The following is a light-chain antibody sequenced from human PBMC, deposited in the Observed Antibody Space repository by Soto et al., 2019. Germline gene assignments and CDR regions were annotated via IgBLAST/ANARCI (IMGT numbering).Light chain of an antibody. Sequence: DIQMTQSPSSLSASLGDRVTNTCRASQGISNHLAWYQQKPGKVPKVLIYAASTLHSGVPSRFSGSGSGTEFTLTISSLQPEDVATYYCQRHNSAPPVTFGPGTKVDI. CDR3: QRHNSAPPVT. J-gene: IGKJ3*01. V-gene: IGKV1-27*01. CDR1: QGISNH. CDR2: AAS.